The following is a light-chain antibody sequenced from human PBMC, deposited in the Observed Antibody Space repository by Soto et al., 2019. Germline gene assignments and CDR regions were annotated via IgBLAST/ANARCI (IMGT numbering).Light chain of an antibody. CDR1: QGVTTN. CDR3: QKYNNWPFS. J-gene: IGKJ5*01. V-gene: IGKV3-15*01. CDR2: DVS. Sequence: EIVMTQSPDTLSVSPGERATLTCRADQGVTTNFAWYQQKSGQSPRLLIYDVSIRATGVPARFSATGSETDFTLTISGLQSGDSAVYFCQKYNNWPFSFGQGTRLEIK.